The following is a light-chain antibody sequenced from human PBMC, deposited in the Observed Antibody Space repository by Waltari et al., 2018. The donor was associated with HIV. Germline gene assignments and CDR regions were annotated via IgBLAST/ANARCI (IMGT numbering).Light chain of an antibody. CDR1: SSDVGSYNL. J-gene: IGLJ1*01. V-gene: IGLV2-23*02. Sequence: QSALTQPASVSGSPGQSITISCTGTSSDVGSYNLVSWYQQHPGKAPKLMIYEVSKRPSGVSNRFSGSKSGNTASLTISGLQADDEADYSCCSYAGSSTYVFGTGTKVTVL. CDR2: EVS. CDR3: CSYAGSSTYV.